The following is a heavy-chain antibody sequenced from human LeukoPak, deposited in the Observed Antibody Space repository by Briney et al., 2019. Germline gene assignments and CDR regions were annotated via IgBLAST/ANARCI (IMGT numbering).Heavy chain of an antibody. V-gene: IGHV3-48*03. CDR2: ISSSGNTI. CDR3: ARDLIDY. Sequence: PGGALRLSCAASGFTFSRYEMNWVRQAPGKGLEWVSYISSSGNTIYYADSVNGRFTISRDDAENSLFLQMTSLRAENTAVYYCARDLIDYWGQGTLVTVSS. CDR1: GFTFSRYE. J-gene: IGHJ4*02.